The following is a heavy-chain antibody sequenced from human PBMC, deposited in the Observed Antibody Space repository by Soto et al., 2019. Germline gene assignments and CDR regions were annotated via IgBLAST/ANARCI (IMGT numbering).Heavy chain of an antibody. V-gene: IGHV4-59*01. CDR1: GDSISSYY. D-gene: IGHD6-19*01. Sequence: QVQLQESGPGLVKPSETLSLTCSVSGDSISSYYWSWIRQPPGKGLEWIGYIYYSVTTNYNPSLKSRVTISIDTSKNQFALKLTSVTAADTAVYYCAIVTAVAGYWGQGILVTVPS. CDR2: IYYSVTT. CDR3: AIVTAVAGY. J-gene: IGHJ4*02.